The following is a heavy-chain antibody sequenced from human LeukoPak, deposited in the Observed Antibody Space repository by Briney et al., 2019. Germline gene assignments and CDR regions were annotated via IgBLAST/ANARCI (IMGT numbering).Heavy chain of an antibody. J-gene: IGHJ4*02. D-gene: IGHD6-19*01. CDR2: TNEGGSDK. CDR3: AKDTRAVSGKNTLFDY. CDR1: GFTFSNSW. V-gene: IGHV3-7*03. Sequence: GGSLILSCAASGFTFSNSWTSWLRQAPGKGLEWVAHTNEGGSDKYYVDSVKGRFTISRDNAKNSLYLQMNSLRAEDTALYYCAKDTRAVSGKNTLFDYWGQGTLVTVSS.